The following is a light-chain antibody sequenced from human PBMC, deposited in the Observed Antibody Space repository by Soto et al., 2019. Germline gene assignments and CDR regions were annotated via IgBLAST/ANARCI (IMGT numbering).Light chain of an antibody. CDR1: QDISSY. Sequence: DIQMTQSPSSLSASVGDRVAITCRASQDISSYLAWFQQRPGEAPKTLIYAASSLQTGVPPRFSGSGSGTDFTLTINSLQPEDVATYYCQHYHSYPLTFGGGTRVEVK. J-gene: IGKJ4*01. V-gene: IGKV1-16*01. CDR3: QHYHSYPLT. CDR2: AAS.